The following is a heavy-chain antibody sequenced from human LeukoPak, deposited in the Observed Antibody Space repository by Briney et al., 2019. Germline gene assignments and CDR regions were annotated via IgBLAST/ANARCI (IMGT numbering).Heavy chain of an antibody. J-gene: IGHJ4*02. CDR3: ARGTGDRGFDY. CDR2: ISSSSGTI. Sequence: PGGSLRLSCAASGFIFSDYGMNWVRQAPGKGLERVSYISSSSGTINYADSVKGRFTISRDNAKNSLYVQMNRLRAEDTAAYYCARGTGDRGFDYWGQGTLVTVSS. D-gene: IGHD7-27*01. V-gene: IGHV3-48*01. CDR1: GFIFSDYG.